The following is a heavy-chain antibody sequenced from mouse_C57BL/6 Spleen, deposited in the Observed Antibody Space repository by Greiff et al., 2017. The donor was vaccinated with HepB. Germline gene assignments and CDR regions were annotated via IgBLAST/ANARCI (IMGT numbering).Heavy chain of an antibody. CDR2: ISSGGSYT. CDR3: ARGITTAGYYFDY. V-gene: IGHV5-6*01. CDR1: GFTFSSYG. D-gene: IGHD2-4*01. Sequence: EVKLMESGGDLVKPGGSLKLSCAASGFTFSSYGMSWVRQTPDKRLEWVATISSGGSYTYYPDSVKGRFTISRDNAKNTLYLQMRSLKSEDTAMYYCARGITTAGYYFDYWGQGTTLTVSS. J-gene: IGHJ2*01.